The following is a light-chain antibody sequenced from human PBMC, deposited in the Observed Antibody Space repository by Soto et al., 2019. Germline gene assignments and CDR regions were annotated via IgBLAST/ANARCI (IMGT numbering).Light chain of an antibody. Sequence: PGETASLSCGVSQSISSSFLAWYQQKPGQAPRLLIYGASSRATGIPDMFSGTGSETDFTLTISRLEPEDFAVYYCQQSDNSATPFGQGTQLENK. V-gene: IGKV3-20*01. CDR1: QSISSSF. CDR2: GAS. J-gene: IGKJ5*01. CDR3: QQSDNSATP.